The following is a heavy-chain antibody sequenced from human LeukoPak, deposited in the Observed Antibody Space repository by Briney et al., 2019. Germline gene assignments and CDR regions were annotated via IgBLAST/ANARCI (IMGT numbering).Heavy chain of an antibody. J-gene: IGHJ4*02. CDR1: GFILENHA. CDR2: TSSNGEVK. D-gene: IGHD1-1*01. V-gene: IGHV3-23*01. CDR3: ARVFNWNEPYYFDY. Sequence: GGSLRLSCVASGFILENHAMSWIRQAPGKGLEWVSGTSSNGEVKYYADSVKGRFTVSRDNSKDTLYLQMDSLGVEDTAMYYCARVFNWNEPYYFDYWGPGTLVTVSS.